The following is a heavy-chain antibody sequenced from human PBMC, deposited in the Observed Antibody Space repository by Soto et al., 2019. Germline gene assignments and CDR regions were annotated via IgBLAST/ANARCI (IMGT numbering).Heavy chain of an antibody. J-gene: IGHJ5*02. CDR3: AREEYRELDH. CDR2: ISPNNGHT. CDR1: GYNFAGFY. D-gene: IGHD1-1*01. V-gene: IGHV1-2*02. Sequence: ASVKVYCKASGYNFAGFYMHWVRQAPGQGIAWMAWISPNNGHTDYAQKFQGRVTMTRDASTSTAYMELRRLRSDDTAVYYCAREEYRELDHWGQGSLVTV.